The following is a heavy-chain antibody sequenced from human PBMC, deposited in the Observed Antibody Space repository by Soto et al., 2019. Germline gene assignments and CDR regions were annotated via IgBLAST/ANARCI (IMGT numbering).Heavy chain of an antibody. CDR1: GFTFSSYW. V-gene: IGHV3-7*01. J-gene: IGHJ6*04. Sequence: EVQLVDSGGGLVQPGGSLRLSCAASGFTFSSYWMSWVRQAPGKGLECVANIKQDGSEKYYVDSVTGRFTISRDNATNSLYLQMNSMSAEDTAVSSCARSTDVWGKGTTVTVSS. CDR3: ARSTDV. CDR2: IKQDGSEK.